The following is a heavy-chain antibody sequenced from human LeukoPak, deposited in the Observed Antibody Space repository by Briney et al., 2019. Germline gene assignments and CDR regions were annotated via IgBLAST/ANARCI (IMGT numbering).Heavy chain of an antibody. CDR1: GGSVSSSSHY. CDR3: ARHLSGPLYYYYYGMDI. J-gene: IGHJ6*02. Sequence: SETLSLTCSVSGGSVSSSSHYWGWIRQPPGKGLEWIGSLYYSGSSYYSPSLKSRVTMSVDTSKNQFSLKLSSVNAAATAVYYCARHLSGPLYYYYYGMDIWGQGTTVTVSS. CDR2: LYYSGSS. D-gene: IGHD5-12*01. V-gene: IGHV4-39*01.